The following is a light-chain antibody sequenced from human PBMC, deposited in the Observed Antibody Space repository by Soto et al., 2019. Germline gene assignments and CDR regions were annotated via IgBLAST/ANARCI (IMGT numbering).Light chain of an antibody. V-gene: IGLV2-8*01. CDR1: SSDVGGYKY. CDR3: SSYAGSNNYV. Sequence: QSGLTQPPSASGSPGQSVTISCTGTSSDVGGYKYVSWYQQYPGKAPKLMIYAVNKRPPGVPDRFSGSKSGNTASLTVSGLQAEDEADYYCSSYAGSNNYVFGTGTKVTVL. CDR2: AVN. J-gene: IGLJ1*01.